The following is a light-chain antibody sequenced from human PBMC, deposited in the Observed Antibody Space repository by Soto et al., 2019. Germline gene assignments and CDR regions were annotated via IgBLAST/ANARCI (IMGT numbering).Light chain of an antibody. V-gene: IGKV3-15*01. CDR3: QQYGSSPWT. J-gene: IGKJ1*01. CDR2: DTS. Sequence: EIVMTQSPATLSVSPGEGATLSCRASQGIGDTLAWYQQKPGQTPRLLIYDTSIRATGVPARFSGSRSGAEFTLTISRLEPEDLAVYNCQQYGSSPWTFGQGTKVDIK. CDR1: QGIGDT.